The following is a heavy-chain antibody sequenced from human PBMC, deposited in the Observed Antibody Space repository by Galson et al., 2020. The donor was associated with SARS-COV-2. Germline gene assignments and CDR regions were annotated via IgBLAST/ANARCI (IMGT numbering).Heavy chain of an antibody. CDR3: ARARNVDMVADYYYYYGMGV. V-gene: IGHV4-61*03. Sequence: ASETLSLTCTVSGGSVSSYYYYWTWVRQPPGKGLEWIGYIYVTGTTKFNPSLKSRVTMSVDTSKNSFSLTLNSVTAADSAVYYCARARNVDMVADYYYYYGMGVWGQGTTVTVFS. CDR2: IYVTGTT. CDR1: GGSVSSYYYY. D-gene: IGHD5-12*01. J-gene: IGHJ6*02.